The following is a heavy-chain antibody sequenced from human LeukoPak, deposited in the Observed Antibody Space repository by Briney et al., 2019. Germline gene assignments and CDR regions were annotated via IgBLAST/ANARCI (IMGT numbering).Heavy chain of an antibody. J-gene: IGHJ4*02. CDR3: ARAPTTNGDFDY. V-gene: IGHV4-30-4*08. CDR1: GGSISSGDYY. CDR2: IYYSGST. D-gene: IGHD4-17*01. Sequence: SETLSLTCTVSGGSISSGDYYWSWIRQPPGKGLEWFGFIYYSGSTYYNPSLKSRVTISVDTSKNQFSLKLSSVTAADTAVYYCARAPTTNGDFDYWGQGTLVTVSS.